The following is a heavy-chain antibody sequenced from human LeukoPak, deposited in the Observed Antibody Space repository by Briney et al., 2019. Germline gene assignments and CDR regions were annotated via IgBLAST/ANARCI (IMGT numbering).Heavy chain of an antibody. V-gene: IGHV3-53*01. Sequence: GGSLRLSCAASGFTVSSNYMSWVRQAPGKGLEWVSVIYSGGSTYYADSVKGRFTISRDNSKNTLYLQMNSLRAEDTAVYYCARMYYYDSSGLTWGFDYWGQGTLVTVPS. D-gene: IGHD3-22*01. J-gene: IGHJ4*02. CDR2: IYSGGST. CDR3: ARMYYYDSSGLTWGFDY. CDR1: GFTVSSNY.